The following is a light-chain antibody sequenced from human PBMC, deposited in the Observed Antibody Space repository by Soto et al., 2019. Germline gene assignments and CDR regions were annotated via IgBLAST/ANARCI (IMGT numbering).Light chain of an antibody. V-gene: IGLV2-11*01. CDR2: DVS. Sequence: QSALTQPRSVSGSPGQSVTISCTGTSSDVGGYNYVSWYQQHPGKAPKLMIYDVSRRPSGVPDRFSGSKSGNTASLTISGVQAEDEADFYCCSYAGNNSGVVFGGGTQLTVL. CDR1: SSDVGGYNY. J-gene: IGLJ2*01. CDR3: CSYAGNNSGVV.